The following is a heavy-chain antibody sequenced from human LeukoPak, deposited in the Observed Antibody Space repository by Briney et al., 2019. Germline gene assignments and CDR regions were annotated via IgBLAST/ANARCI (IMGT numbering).Heavy chain of an antibody. D-gene: IGHD3-22*01. CDR1: GGSISSGGYY. J-gene: IGHJ4*02. Sequence: SQTLSLTCTVSGGSISSGGYYWSWIRQHPGKGLEWIGYIYYSGSTYYNPSLKSRVTISADTSKNQFSLKLSSVTAADTAVYYCAREAGWGDSRFDYWGQGTLVTVSS. V-gene: IGHV4-31*03. CDR3: AREAGWGDSRFDY. CDR2: IYYSGST.